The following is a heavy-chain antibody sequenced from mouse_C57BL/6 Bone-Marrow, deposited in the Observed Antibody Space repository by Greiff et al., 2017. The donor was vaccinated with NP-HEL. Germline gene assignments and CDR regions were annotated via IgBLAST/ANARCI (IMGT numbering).Heavy chain of an antibody. J-gene: IGHJ2*01. CDR1: GYSFTSYY. V-gene: IGHV1-66*01. Sequence: QVQLQQSGPELVKPGASVKISCKASGYSFTSYYIHWVKQRPGQGLEWIGWIYPGRGNTKYNEKFKGKATLTADTSSSTAYMQLSRLTSEDSAVYYCARPFPTYFDYWGQGTTLTVSS. CDR2: IYPGRGNT. CDR3: ARPFPTYFDY.